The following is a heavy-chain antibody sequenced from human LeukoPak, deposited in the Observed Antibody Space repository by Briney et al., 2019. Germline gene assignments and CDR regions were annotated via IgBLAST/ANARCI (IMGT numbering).Heavy chain of an antibody. CDR2: IHYSGST. D-gene: IGHD1-26*01. CDR1: DVSISSSY. CDR3: AKGHGWEASYYYYYMDV. V-gene: IGHV4-59*01. Sequence: SETLSLTCSVSDVSISSSYWSWIRQPPGKGLEWIGYIHYSGSTHYNPSLKSRLTISVDKAKNQFSLKVSSVTAADTAVHYCAKGHGWEASYYYYYMDVWGKGTTVTISS. J-gene: IGHJ6*03.